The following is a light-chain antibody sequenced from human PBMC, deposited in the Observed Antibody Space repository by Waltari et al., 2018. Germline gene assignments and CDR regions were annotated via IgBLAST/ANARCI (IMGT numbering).Light chain of an antibody. CDR3: QQYDISPLT. Sequence: EIVLTQSPGTLSWSPVERATLSCRASQTVRTTYLAWYRQKPGQAPTLLIYGASSRATGIPDRFSGSGSGTDFSLTISSLEPEDFAVYYCQQYDISPLTFGGGTKVEIK. V-gene: IGKV3-20*01. CDR1: QTVRTTY. CDR2: GAS. J-gene: IGKJ4*01.